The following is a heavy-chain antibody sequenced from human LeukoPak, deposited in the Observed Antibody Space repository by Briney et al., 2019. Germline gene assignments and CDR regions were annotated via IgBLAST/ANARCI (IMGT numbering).Heavy chain of an antibody. CDR2: ISSTSSTV. V-gene: IGHV3-48*01. D-gene: IGHD6-6*01. Sequence: GGSLRLSCAVSGFTLSSYSMTWVRQAPGKGLEWVSCISSTSSTVYYADSVKGRFTISRDNVKNSMYLQMNSLRAEDTAVYYCARGRDSSSSYPGYWGQGTLVTVSS. CDR3: ARGRDSSSSYPGY. CDR1: GFTLSSYS. J-gene: IGHJ4*02.